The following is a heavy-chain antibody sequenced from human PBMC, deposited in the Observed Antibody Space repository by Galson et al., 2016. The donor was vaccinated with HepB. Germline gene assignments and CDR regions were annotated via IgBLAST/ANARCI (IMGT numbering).Heavy chain of an antibody. CDR3: ARKWAYDRTIIDY. D-gene: IGHD3-22*01. CDR2: ISYDGNNK. V-gene: IGHV3-30-3*01. Sequence: SLRLSCAASGFTFSSYAMHWVRQAPGKGLEWVALISYDGNNKYYADSVRGRFTTSRDNSKNTLYMQMNSLRPEDTAVYYCARKWAYDRTIIDYWGQGTLVTVSS. CDR1: GFTFSSYA. J-gene: IGHJ4*02.